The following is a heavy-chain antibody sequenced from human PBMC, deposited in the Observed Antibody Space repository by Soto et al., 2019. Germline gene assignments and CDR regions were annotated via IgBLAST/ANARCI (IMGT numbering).Heavy chain of an antibody. V-gene: IGHV4-30-4*01. J-gene: IGHJ5*02. CDR1: GASVAGGSYY. D-gene: IGHD5-12*01. CDR3: ARDQYSGYDFAL. CDR2: IPSRGRP. Sequence: QVQLRESGPGLVKPSQTLSLTCSVYGASVAGGSYYWSWLRQPPGKGLECIGYIPSRGRPFYNPSLMSRATISADTSKNQLSLKSTSVTAADTAVYYCARDQYSGYDFALWGQGTLVNVSS.